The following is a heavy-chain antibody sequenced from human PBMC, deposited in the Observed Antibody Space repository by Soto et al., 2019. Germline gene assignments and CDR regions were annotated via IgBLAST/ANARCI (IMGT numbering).Heavy chain of an antibody. V-gene: IGHV4-59*01. CDR3: ARVPNDSMGSGYFDS. CDR1: GGSFSNYY. Sequence: SETLSLTCTVSGGSFSNYYWNWIRQAPGKGLEWIAHIYISGTTNYNPSLTSRVTISLDTSKNQFSLKLISVTAADTAVYYCARVPNDSMGSGYFDSWGQGTLVTVS. CDR2: IYISGTT. J-gene: IGHJ4*02. D-gene: IGHD2-15*01.